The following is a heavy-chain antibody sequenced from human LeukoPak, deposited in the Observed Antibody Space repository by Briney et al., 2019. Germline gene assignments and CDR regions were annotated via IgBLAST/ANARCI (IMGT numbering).Heavy chain of an antibody. V-gene: IGHV5-51*01. CDR2: IYPGDSDT. J-gene: IGHJ5*02. Sequence: GESLKISCKGSGYSFTSYWIGWVRQMPGKGLEWMEIIYPGDSDTRYSPSFQGQVTISADKSISTAYLQWSSLKASDTAMYYCARQRSYCGGDCSEQFDPWGQGTLVTVSS. D-gene: IGHD2-21*02. CDR3: ARQRSYCGGDCSEQFDP. CDR1: GYSFTSYW.